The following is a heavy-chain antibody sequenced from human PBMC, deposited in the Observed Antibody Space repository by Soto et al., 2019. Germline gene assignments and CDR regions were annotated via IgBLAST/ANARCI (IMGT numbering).Heavy chain of an antibody. D-gene: IGHD1-26*01. V-gene: IGHV3-20*04. CDR1: GFTFNDAW. Sequence: PGGSLRLSCATYGFTFNDAWLSWARQAPGKGLEWVSGVNWNGGSTGYADSVKGRFNISRDNAKNSLYLQMNSLRAEDTAFYYCVRGASLNFDYWGQGTLVTVSS. CDR2: VNWNGGST. CDR3: VRGASLNFDY. J-gene: IGHJ4*02.